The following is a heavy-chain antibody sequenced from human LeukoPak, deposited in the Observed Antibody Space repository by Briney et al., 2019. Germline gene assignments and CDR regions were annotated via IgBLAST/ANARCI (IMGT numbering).Heavy chain of an antibody. CDR3: ARDPSRLAVGPGGFDY. CDR2: INSDGSST. Sequence: GESLKISCAASGFTFSSYWMHWVRQAPGKGLVWVSRINSDGSSTSYADSVKGRFTISRDNAKNTLYLQMDSLRAEDTAVYYCARDPSRLAVGPGGFDYWGQGILVTVSS. CDR1: GFTFSSYW. D-gene: IGHD3-16*01. J-gene: IGHJ4*02. V-gene: IGHV3-74*01.